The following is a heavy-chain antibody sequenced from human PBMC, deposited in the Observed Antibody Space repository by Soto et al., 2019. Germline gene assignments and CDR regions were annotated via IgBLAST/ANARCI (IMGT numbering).Heavy chain of an antibody. CDR1: VFSLTTTEEA. CDR2: IYWDDDK. D-gene: IGHD2-15*01. V-gene: IGHV2-5*02. Sequence: YAPTIENPTPTLTQTCSFSVFSLTTTEEAVGWIRQPPGKALEWLALIYWDDDKRYSPSLKSSLTITKDTAKNQVVLTMTNMDPVDTATYYCAHLVVAGITYYFDSWGQGTLVTVSS. CDR3: AHLVVAGITYYFDS. J-gene: IGHJ4*02.